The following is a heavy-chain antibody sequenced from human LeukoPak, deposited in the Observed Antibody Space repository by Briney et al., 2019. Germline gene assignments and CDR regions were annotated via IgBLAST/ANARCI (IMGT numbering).Heavy chain of an antibody. CDR1: GYSFTSYW. CDR3: ARRSDEGPRDAFDI. V-gene: IGHV5-51*01. J-gene: IGHJ3*02. CDR2: CYPGDSDA. Sequence: GESLQISCKGSGYSFTSYWLGWVRQMPGKGLEWMGVCYPGDSDARYSPSFQGQVTISVDKSISTAYLQWSSLKASDTAMYYCARRSDEGPRDAFDIWGQGTMVTVSS.